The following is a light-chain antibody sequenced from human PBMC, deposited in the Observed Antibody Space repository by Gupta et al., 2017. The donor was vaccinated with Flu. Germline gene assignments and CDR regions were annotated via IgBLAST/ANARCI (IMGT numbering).Light chain of an antibody. CDR3: QQRDSWPLT. V-gene: IGKV3-11*01. CDR2: DTS. CDR1: QSVSSY. Sequence: ELVLPQSPATLSLSPGERATLSCRASQSVSSYLAWYQQKPGQAPRLLIYDTSNRAAGIPARFSGSGSGTDFTLTISSLEPEDFAVYYCQQRDSWPLTFGGGTKVEIK. J-gene: IGKJ4*01.